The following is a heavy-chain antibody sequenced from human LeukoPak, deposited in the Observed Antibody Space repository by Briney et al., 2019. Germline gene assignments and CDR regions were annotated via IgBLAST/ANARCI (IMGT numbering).Heavy chain of an antibody. J-gene: IGHJ3*02. V-gene: IGHV3-11*06. CDR1: GFIFSDFY. D-gene: IGHD3-22*01. CDR2: ISPDGSYT. Sequence: GGSLRLSCAGSGFIFSDFYINWIRQSPGKGLEWLAYISPDGSYTTYGDSVKGRFVISRDNAKNSVSLQMNSLRAEDTAVYYCARDGLNYYDSSGYYLAAFDIWGQGTMVTVSS. CDR3: ARDGLNYYDSSGYYLAAFDI.